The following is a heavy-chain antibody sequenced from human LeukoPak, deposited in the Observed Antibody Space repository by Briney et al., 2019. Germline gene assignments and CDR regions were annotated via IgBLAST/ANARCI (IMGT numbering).Heavy chain of an antibody. J-gene: IGHJ4*02. CDR2: IKQDGSEK. Sequence: GGSLRLSCAASGFTFSSYGMSWVRQAPGKGLEWVANIKQDGSEKYYVDSVKGRFTISRDNSKNTLYLQMNSLRAEDTAVYYCAKASAMIVVVSKHFDYWGQGTLVTVSS. CDR3: AKASAMIVVVSKHFDY. V-gene: IGHV3-7*03. D-gene: IGHD3-22*01. CDR1: GFTFSSYG.